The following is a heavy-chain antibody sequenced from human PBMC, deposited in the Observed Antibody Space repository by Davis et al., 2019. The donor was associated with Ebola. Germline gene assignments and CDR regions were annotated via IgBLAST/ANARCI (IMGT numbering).Heavy chain of an antibody. Sequence: GESLKISCAASGFTFDIHGMHWVRQSPGKGLEWLAVVAYDVVTTYYADSVKGRFTISRDNSKNSLYLQMNSLRVEDTAVYSCARGDYGSVNYYGMDVWGQGTTVTVS. CDR2: VAYDVVTT. CDR1: GFTFDIHG. V-gene: IGHV3-30*03. CDR3: ARGDYGSVNYYGMDV. D-gene: IGHD3-10*01. J-gene: IGHJ6*02.